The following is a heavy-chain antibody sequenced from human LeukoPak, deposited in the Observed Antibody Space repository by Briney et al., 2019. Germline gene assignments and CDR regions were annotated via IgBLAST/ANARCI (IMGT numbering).Heavy chain of an antibody. D-gene: IGHD5-12*01. CDR1: GGSMRGYY. V-gene: IGHV4-59*01. CDR2: ICDSGTR. CDR3: ARVWLHRDVFDP. Sequence: SRTLSLACTVSGGSMRGYYGGWLRQSPGKGLECLRYICDSGTRNYMRSPLGRGTISIDISKNQFSIKLSSISAADTAVYYCARVWLHRDVFDPWGQGTLVTVSS. J-gene: IGHJ5*02.